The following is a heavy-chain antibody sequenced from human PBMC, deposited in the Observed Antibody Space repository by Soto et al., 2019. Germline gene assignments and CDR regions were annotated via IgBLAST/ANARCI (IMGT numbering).Heavy chain of an antibody. V-gene: IGHV3-11*06. CDR3: ARPNTPYSGGNSGAFDI. J-gene: IGHJ3*02. Sequence: QVQLVESGGGLVKPGGSLRLSCAASGFTFSDYYMSRIRQAPGQGLEWVSYISHDSDYTSYADSVRGRFSISRDNAQKSLYLQINSLRAEDTALYYCARPNTPYSGGNSGAFDIWGQGTMVTVSS. CDR2: ISHDSDYT. CDR1: GFTFSDYY. D-gene: IGHD2-21*02.